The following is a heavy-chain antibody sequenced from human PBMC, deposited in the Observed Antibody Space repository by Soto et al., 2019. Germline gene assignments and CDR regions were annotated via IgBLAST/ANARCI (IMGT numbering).Heavy chain of an antibody. CDR3: ARDRLAVDGTNFDY. Sequence: GGSLRLSCAAAGFTFSSYSMNWVRQAPGKGLEWVSSISSSSSYIYYADSVKGRFTISRDNAKNSLYLQMNSLRAEDTAVYYCARDRLAVDGTNFDYWGQGTLVTVSS. D-gene: IGHD6-19*01. V-gene: IGHV3-21*01. CDR1: GFTFSSYS. J-gene: IGHJ4*02. CDR2: ISSSSSYI.